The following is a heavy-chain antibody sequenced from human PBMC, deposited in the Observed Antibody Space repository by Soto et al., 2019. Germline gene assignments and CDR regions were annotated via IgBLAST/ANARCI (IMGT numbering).Heavy chain of an antibody. J-gene: IGHJ6*02. CDR2: IIPIFGTA. CDR3: ASVTYYYDSSGYYYPDRYYYYGTDV. D-gene: IGHD3-22*01. V-gene: IGHV1-69*13. Sequence: SVKVSCKASGGTFSSYAISWVRQAPGQGIEWMGGIIPIFGTANYAQKFQGRVTITADESTSTAYMELSSLRSEDTAVYYCASVTYYYDSSGYYYPDRYYYYGTDVWGPGTTVTVYS. CDR1: GGTFSSYA.